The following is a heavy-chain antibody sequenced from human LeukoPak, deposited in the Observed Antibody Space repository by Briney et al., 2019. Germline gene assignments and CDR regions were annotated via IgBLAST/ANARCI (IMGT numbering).Heavy chain of an antibody. CDR2: MNPNSGNT. J-gene: IGHJ6*02. Sequence: GASVKVSCKASGYTFTGYYMHWVRQATGQGLEWMGWMNPNSGNTGYAQKFQGRVTMTRNTSISTAYMELSSLRSEDTAVYYCARGSYGMDVWGQGTTVTVSS. CDR3: ARGSYGMDV. V-gene: IGHV1-8*02. CDR1: GYTFTGYY.